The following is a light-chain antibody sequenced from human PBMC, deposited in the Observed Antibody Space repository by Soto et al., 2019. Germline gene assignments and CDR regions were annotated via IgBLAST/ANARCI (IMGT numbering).Light chain of an antibody. CDR2: GAS. CDR1: QSITSY. J-gene: IGKJ4*01. Sequence: DIQMTQSPSSLSASVGDRVTITCRASQSITSYLNWYQQKPGKAPKLLIYGASPLQSGVPSRFSGSGSGTDFTLTISSLQPEDFATYYCQQSYSTPLTFGGGTKVEIK. V-gene: IGKV1-39*01. CDR3: QQSYSTPLT.